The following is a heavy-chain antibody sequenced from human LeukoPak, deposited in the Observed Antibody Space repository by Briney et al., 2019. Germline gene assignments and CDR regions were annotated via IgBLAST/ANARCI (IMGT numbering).Heavy chain of an antibody. CDR3: ARERGIRALYFDN. Sequence: GGSLRLSCAASGFTFSSYTMHWVRPAPGKRLEWVALTSSDGNKYFADSVQGRFTISRDNSRNTVYLQLDSLRPDDTAVYYCARERGIRALYFDNWGQGTLVTVSS. V-gene: IGHV3-30*04. CDR2: TSSDGNK. D-gene: IGHD3-16*01. CDR1: GFTFSSYT. J-gene: IGHJ4*02.